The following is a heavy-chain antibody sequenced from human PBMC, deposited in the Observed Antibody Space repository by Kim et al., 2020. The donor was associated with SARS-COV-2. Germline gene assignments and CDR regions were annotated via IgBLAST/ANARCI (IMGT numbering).Heavy chain of an antibody. V-gene: IGHV3-23*01. Sequence: GGSLRLSCLASGFTFDLSAMGWVRQAPGRGLEWVAALSGNGGAQSSANFAKGRLLISRDNSKNTVFLDMSSLRADDTALYYCVPSWNVISSWGQGTLVTV. CDR2: LSGNGGAQ. CDR1: GFTFDLSA. D-gene: IGHD1-1*01. J-gene: IGHJ5*02. CDR3: VPSWNVISS.